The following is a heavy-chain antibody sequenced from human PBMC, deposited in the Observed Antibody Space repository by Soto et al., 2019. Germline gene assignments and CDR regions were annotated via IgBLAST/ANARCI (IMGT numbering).Heavy chain of an antibody. D-gene: IGHD1-26*01. CDR3: ARATLLIVGANLAPDY. J-gene: IGHJ4*02. V-gene: IGHV1-3*01. CDR1: GYTFTSYA. CDR2: INAGNGNT. Sequence: GASVKVSCKASGYTFTSYAMHWVRQAPGQRLEWMGWINAGNGNTKYSQKFQGRVTITRDTSASTAYMELSSLRSEDTAVYYCARATLLIVGANLAPDYWGQGTLVTVSS.